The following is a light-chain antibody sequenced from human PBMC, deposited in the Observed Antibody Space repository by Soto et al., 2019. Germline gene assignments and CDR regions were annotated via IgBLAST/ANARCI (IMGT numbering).Light chain of an antibody. CDR2: ATS. CDR3: QQYSSSWT. J-gene: IGKJ1*01. V-gene: IGKV3-20*01. Sequence: IVLTQSPGTLSLSPGQRATLSCRASQSISSNFLAWYQQKPGQAPRLLIYATSSRATGIPGGFSGSGSGTDFTLTISRLEPEDFAVYYCQQYSSSWTFGQGTKVDIK. CDR1: QSISSNF.